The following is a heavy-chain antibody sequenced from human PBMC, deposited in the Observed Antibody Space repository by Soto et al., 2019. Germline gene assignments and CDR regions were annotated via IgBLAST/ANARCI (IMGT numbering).Heavy chain of an antibody. V-gene: IGHV3-33*01. Sequence: QVQLEESGGGVVQPGRSLRLSCEASGFTFNTYSMHWVRQPPGKGLEWLAAIWYDGTQKYYADSVKGRFIISRDNSKKTLYLEMNSLRADYTALYYCARAGGTTVTGLWHFDSWGQGTLVTVSS. J-gene: IGHJ4*02. CDR2: IWYDGTQK. CDR1: GFTFNTYS. D-gene: IGHD4-17*01. CDR3: ARAGGTTVTGLWHFDS.